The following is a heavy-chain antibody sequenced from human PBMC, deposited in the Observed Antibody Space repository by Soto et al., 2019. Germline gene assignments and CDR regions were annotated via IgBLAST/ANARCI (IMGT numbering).Heavy chain of an antibody. J-gene: IGHJ5*02. CDR2: INPSGGST. V-gene: IGHV1-46*01. CDR1: GYTFTSYY. CDR3: ARGVASIAARLEWFDP. D-gene: IGHD6-6*01. Sequence: ASVKASCKASGYTFTSYYMHCVRQAPGQGLEWMGIINPSGGSTSYAQKFQGRVTMTRDTSTSTVYMELSSLRSEDTAVYYCARGVASIAARLEWFDPWGQGTLVTVSS.